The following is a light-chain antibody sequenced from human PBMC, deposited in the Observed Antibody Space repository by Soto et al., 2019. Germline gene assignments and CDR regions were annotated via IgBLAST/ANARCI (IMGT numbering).Light chain of an antibody. J-gene: IGKJ4*01. CDR2: AAS. CDR3: QQSYSTPLT. V-gene: IGKV1-39*01. Sequence: DVQMTQSPSSLSTSLGDRVTITCRASQSISRYLNWYQQKPGKAPKLLIYAASSLQSGVPSRFSGSGSGTDFTLTISSLQPEDSATYYCQQSYSTPLTFGGGTKVEIK. CDR1: QSISRY.